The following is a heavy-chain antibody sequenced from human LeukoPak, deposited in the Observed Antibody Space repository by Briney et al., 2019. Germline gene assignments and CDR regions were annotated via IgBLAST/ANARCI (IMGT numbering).Heavy chain of an antibody. V-gene: IGHV4-34*01. J-gene: IGHJ5*02. CDR1: GGSFSGYY. Sequence: SETLSLTCAVYGGSFSGYYWSWIRQPPGKGLEWIGEINHSGSTNYNPSLKRRVTISVDTSKNQFSLKLSSVTAADTAVYYCARDTTGTTNWFDPWGQGTLVTVSS. D-gene: IGHD1-7*01. CDR3: ARDTTGTTNWFDP. CDR2: INHSGST.